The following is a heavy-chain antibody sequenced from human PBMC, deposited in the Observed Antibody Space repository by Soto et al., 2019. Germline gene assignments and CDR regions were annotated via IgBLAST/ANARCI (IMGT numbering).Heavy chain of an antibody. J-gene: IGHJ5*02. CDR3: ARGLGHSSSSGGWFDP. V-gene: IGHV4-39*01. CDR2: IYYSGST. D-gene: IGHD6-6*01. CDR1: GGSISSSSYY. Sequence: PSETLSLTCTVSGGSISSSSYYWGWIRQPPGKGLEWIGSIYYSGSTYYNPSLKSRVTISVDTSKKQFSLKLSSVTAADTAVYYCARGLGHSSSSGGWFDPWRQGTLVTVSS.